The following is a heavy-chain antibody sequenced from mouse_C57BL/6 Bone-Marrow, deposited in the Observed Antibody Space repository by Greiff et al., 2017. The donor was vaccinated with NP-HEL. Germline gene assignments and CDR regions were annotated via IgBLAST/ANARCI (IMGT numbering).Heavy chain of an antibody. CDR3: ARGLGRRFAY. J-gene: IGHJ3*01. CDR1: GFTFSSYA. Sequence: EVQGVESGGGLVKPGGSLKLSCAASGFTFSSYAMSWVRQTPEKRLEWVATISDGGSYTYYPDNVKGRFTISRDNAKNNLYLQMSHLKSEDTAMYYCARGLGRRFAYWGQGTLVTVSA. V-gene: IGHV5-4*01. D-gene: IGHD4-1*01. CDR2: ISDGGSYT.